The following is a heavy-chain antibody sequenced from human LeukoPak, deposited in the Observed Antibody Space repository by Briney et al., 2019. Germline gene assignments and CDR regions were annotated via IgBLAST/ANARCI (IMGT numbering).Heavy chain of an antibody. CDR2: IIPIFGTA. Sequence: ASVKVSCKASGGTFSSYAISWVRQAPGQGLEWMGGIIPIFGTANYAQKFQGRVTITADKSTSTAYMELSSLRSEDTAVYYCASTLLRFLEWFYMDVWGKGTTVTVSS. D-gene: IGHD3-3*01. CDR3: ASTLLRFLEWFYMDV. J-gene: IGHJ6*03. V-gene: IGHV1-69*06. CDR1: GGTFSSYA.